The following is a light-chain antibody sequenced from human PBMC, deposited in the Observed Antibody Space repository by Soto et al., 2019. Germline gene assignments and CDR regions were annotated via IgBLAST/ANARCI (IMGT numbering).Light chain of an antibody. J-gene: IGLJ2*01. CDR3: SSYTSSSTVL. Sequence: QSALTQPASVSGSPGQSITISCTGTSSDVGGYNYVFWYQQHPGKAPKLTIYDVSNRPSGVSNRFSGSKSGNTASLTISGLQAEDEADYYCSSYTSSSTVLFGGGTKLTVL. V-gene: IGLV2-14*03. CDR2: DVS. CDR1: SSDVGGYNY.